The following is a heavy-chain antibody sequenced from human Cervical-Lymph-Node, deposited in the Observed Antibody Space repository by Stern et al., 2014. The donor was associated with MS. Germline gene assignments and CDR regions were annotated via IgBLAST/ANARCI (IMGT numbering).Heavy chain of an antibody. V-gene: IGHV1-58*02. Sequence: QLVESGPEVKRPGTSVRVSCKASGFTFLSSAMQWVRPARGQRLEWIGFLVVSRADTRYAQKFHDRVTISRDMSTSTVNMELSSLRSEDTAVYYCAAEGEYIRSGIYHYTGMDVWGQGTTVTVSS. CDR2: LVVSRADT. CDR1: GFTFLSSA. D-gene: IGHD3-10*01. CDR3: AAEGEYIRSGIYHYTGMDV. J-gene: IGHJ6*02.